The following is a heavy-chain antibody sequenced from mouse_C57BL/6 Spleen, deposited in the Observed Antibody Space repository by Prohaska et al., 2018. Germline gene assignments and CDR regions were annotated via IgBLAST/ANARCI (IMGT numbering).Heavy chain of an antibody. CDR3: AADYAMDY. Sequence: QIQLQQSGPELVKPGASVKISCTASGYTFTDYYINWVKQRPGLGLEWSGWIYPGSGNTKYNEKCKGNATLTVDTSSSTAYMHLSSRTSEDSAVYFCAADYAMDYWGQGSSVTVSS. J-gene: IGHJ4*01. CDR1: GYTFTDYY. V-gene: IGHV1-84*01. CDR2: IYPGSGNT.